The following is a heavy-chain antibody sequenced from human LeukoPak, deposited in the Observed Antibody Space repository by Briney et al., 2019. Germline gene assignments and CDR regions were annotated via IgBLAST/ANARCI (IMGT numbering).Heavy chain of an antibody. Sequence: SETLSLTCTVSGGSISSSSYYWGWIRQPPGKGLEWIGSIYYSGSTYYNPSLKSRVTISVDTSKNQFSLKPSSVTAADTAVYYCARRVYGGPGRNYYYYMDVWGKGTTVTVSS. V-gene: IGHV4-39*01. CDR3: ARRVYGGPGRNYYYYMDV. CDR1: GGSISSSSYY. CDR2: IYYSGST. J-gene: IGHJ6*03. D-gene: IGHD4-23*01.